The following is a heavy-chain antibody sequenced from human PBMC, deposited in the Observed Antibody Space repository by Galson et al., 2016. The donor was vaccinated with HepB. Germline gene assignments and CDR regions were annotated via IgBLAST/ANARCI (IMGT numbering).Heavy chain of an antibody. J-gene: IGHJ4*02. CDR3: ARALIDGWHNFDS. CDR2: MSNDGSQK. V-gene: IGHV3-30*04. CDR1: GFTFATYP. Sequence: SLRLSCAASGFTFATYPLHWVRQAPGKALEWVAIMSNDGSQKYYGDYVNGRFTISRDNSRNTLYLQMNSLTTEDTALYYCARALIDGWHNFDSWGQGSLVVVSS. D-gene: IGHD6-19*01.